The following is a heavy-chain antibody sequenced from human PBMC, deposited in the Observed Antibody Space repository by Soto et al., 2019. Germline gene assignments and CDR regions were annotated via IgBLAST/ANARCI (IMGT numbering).Heavy chain of an antibody. CDR2: ISYDGSNK. J-gene: IGHJ4*02. CDR1: GFTFSSYG. D-gene: IGHD1-26*01. Sequence: GGSLRLSCAASGFTFSSYGMHWVRQAPGKGLEWVAVISYDGSNKYYADSVKGRFTISRDNSKNTLYLQMNSLRAEDTAVYYCAKYLSSTSGSYDYWGQGTLVTVSS. CDR3: AKYLSSTSGSYDY. V-gene: IGHV3-30*18.